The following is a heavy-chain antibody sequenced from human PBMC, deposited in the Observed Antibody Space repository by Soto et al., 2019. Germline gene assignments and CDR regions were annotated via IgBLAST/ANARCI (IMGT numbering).Heavy chain of an antibody. V-gene: IGHV4-4*07. CDR3: VRGRSYSVYDF. D-gene: IGHD5-12*01. J-gene: IGHJ4*02. CDR1: RGSISGHA. Sequence: SETLSLTCTVSRGSISGHAWIWVRQPAGRGLEWIGHIYPSGSTSYNPSLRSRVTMSLDTSNNQIFLNLTSVTAADTAVFYCVRGRSYSVYDFWGPGTLVTVSS. CDR2: IYPSGST.